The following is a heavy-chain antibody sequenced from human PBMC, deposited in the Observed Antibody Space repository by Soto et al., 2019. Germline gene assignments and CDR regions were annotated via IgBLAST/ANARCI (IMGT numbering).Heavy chain of an antibody. CDR1: GFAFDDCV. Sequence: GGSLRLSCAASGFAFDDCVMRWVRQPPGRGLEWVSGITWNGGTIRYVDSVKGRFTISRDNAENSLYLQMNSLRPEDTAVYYCAKGGSAALIAPSGRDNWFDPWGQGTQVTVS. V-gene: IGHV3-9*01. CDR2: ITWNGGTI. J-gene: IGHJ5*02. CDR3: AKGGSAALIAPSGRDNWFDP. D-gene: IGHD6-13*01.